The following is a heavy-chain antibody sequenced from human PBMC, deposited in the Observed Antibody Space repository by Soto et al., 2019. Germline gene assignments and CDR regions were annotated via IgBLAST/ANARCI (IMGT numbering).Heavy chain of an antibody. Sequence: HVQLQESGPGPVTHSQTLSPSCTVSGVSINSRCYYWPWVRQSPGKGLEWIGYRYYSGNTYYNPCLNGRAIIAMDTSNNQFSLKMTPVEAADTAVYYCASGGYETNGQSFRGWGPHCGGQGPLVTVSS. CDR2: RYYSGNT. CDR3: ASGGYETNGQSFRGWGPHC. CDR1: GVSINSRCYY. D-gene: IGHD6-19*01. V-gene: IGHV4-30-4*01. J-gene: IGHJ1*01.